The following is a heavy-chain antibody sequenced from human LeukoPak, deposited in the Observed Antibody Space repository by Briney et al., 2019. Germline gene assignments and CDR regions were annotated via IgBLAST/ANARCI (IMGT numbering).Heavy chain of an antibody. CDR2: IRNKANSYAT. J-gene: IGHJ5*02. Sequence: GGSLRLSCAASGFTFSGSAMHWVRQASGKGLEWVGRIRNKANSYATAYTASVKGRFTISRDDSKNTAYLQLNSLKTEDTAVYYCTRYSSSDNWFDPWGQGTLVTVSS. CDR3: TRYSSSDNWFDP. CDR1: GFTFSGSA. D-gene: IGHD6-6*01. V-gene: IGHV3-73*01.